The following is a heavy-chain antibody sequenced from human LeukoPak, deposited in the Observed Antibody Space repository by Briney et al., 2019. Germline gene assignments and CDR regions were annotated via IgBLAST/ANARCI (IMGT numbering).Heavy chain of an antibody. CDR2: IWYDGSNK. V-gene: IGHV3-33*06. J-gene: IGHJ4*02. D-gene: IGHD3-10*01. CDR1: GFTFSSYG. CDR3: AKDQGDGSGSYYGGDY. Sequence: PGRSLRLSCAASGFTFSSYGMHWVRQAPGKGLEWVAVIWYDGSNKYYADSVKGRFTISRDNSKNTLYLQMNSLRAEDTAVYYCAKDQGDGSGSYYGGDYWGQGTLVTVSS.